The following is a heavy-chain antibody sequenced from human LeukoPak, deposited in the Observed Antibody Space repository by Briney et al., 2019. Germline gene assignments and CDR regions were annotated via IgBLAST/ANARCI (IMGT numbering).Heavy chain of an antibody. Sequence: QPGGSLRLSCAASGFTFSSFAMHWVRQAPGQGLEWMGIINPSGGSTSYAQKFQGRVTMTRDTSTSTVYMELSSLRSEDTAVYYCARDLGGGDCYLDLWGQGTMVTVSS. J-gene: IGHJ3*01. CDR3: ARDLGGGDCYLDL. CDR1: GFTFSSFA. V-gene: IGHV1-46*01. CDR2: INPSGGST. D-gene: IGHD2-21*01.